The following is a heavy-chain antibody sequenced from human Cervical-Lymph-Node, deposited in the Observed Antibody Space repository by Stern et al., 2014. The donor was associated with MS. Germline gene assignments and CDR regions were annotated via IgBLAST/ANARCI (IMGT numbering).Heavy chain of an antibody. CDR3: AREDNAPTPLRYFDWLLSYGMDV. V-gene: IGHV7-4-1*02. CDR2: INTNTGNP. J-gene: IGHJ6*02. CDR1: GYTFTSYA. Sequence: QVQLVQSGSELKKPGASVQVSCKASGYTFTSYAMNCVRQAPGQGLEWMGWINTNTGNPTYAQGFTGRFVFSLDTSVSTAYLQISSLKAEDTAVYYCAREDNAPTPLRYFDWLLSYGMDVWGQGTTVTVSS. D-gene: IGHD3-9*01.